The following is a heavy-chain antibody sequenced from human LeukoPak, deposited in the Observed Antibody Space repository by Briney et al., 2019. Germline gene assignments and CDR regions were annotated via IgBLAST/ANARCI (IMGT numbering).Heavy chain of an antibody. CDR3: ATYLRNTAAGYYYFEY. V-gene: IGHV3-7*01. Sequence: GGSLRLSCAASGFTFSNYFMSWVRQAPGKGLEWVANIKQDGGEIYYVDSVKGRFTISRDNAKNSVSLQMNSLRAEDTAIYYCATYLRNTAAGYYYFEYWGQGTLVTVSS. J-gene: IGHJ4*02. CDR2: IKQDGGEI. CDR1: GFTFSNYF. D-gene: IGHD6-13*01.